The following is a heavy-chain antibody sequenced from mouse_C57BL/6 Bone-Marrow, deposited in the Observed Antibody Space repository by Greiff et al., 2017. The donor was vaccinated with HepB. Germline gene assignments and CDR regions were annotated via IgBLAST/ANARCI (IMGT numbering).Heavy chain of an antibody. Sequence: QVQLQQSGAELARPGASVKLSCKASGYTFTSYGISWVKQRTGQGLEWIGEIYPRSGNTFYNEKFKGKATRTADKSSSTAYMGLRSLTSEDSAVYFCARSIYYDYDGPYYYAMDYWGQGTSVTVSS. V-gene: IGHV1-81*01. CDR1: GYTFTSYG. J-gene: IGHJ4*01. D-gene: IGHD2-4*01. CDR2: IYPRSGNT. CDR3: ARSIYYDYDGPYYYAMDY.